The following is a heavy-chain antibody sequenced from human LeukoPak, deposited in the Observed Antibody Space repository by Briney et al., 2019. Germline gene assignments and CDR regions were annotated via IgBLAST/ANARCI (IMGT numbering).Heavy chain of an antibody. CDR3: AASGLAGLFLPQIDY. V-gene: IGHV4-59*08. D-gene: IGHD6-19*01. CDR2: IYYSGST. J-gene: IGHJ4*02. CDR1: GGSISSYY. Sequence: SETLSLTCTVSGGSISSYYWSWIRQPPGKGLEWIGYIYYSGSTNYNPSLKSRVAISVDTSKNQFSLKLSSVTAADTAVYYCAASGLAGLFLPQIDYWGQGTLVTVSS.